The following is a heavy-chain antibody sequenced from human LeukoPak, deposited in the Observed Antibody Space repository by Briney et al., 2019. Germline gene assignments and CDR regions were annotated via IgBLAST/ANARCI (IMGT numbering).Heavy chain of an antibody. D-gene: IGHD7-27*01. CDR2: ISGSGGST. J-gene: IGHJ4*02. Sequence: PGGSLRLSCAASGFTFTNSAMSWVRQAPGKGLEWVSAISGSGGSTYYADSVKGRFTISRDNSKNTLYLQMNSLRAEDTAVYYCAKDETGDFDYWGQGTLVTVSS. V-gene: IGHV3-23*01. CDR3: AKDETGDFDY. CDR1: GFTFTNSA.